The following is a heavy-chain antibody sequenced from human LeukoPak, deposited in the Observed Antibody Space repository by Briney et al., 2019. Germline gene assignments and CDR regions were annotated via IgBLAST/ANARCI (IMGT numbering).Heavy chain of an antibody. J-gene: IGHJ6*02. Sequence: PGRSLRLYCAASGFTFSSYGMHWLRQAPGMGLEWVAVIRYDGSNKYYEDYVKGRFTISRDNSKNTLYLQMNSLRAEDTAVYYCARDVIAAADHYYYYGMDVWGQGTTVTVSS. CDR2: IRYDGSNK. D-gene: IGHD6-13*01. V-gene: IGHV3-33*01. CDR1: GFTFSSYG. CDR3: ARDVIAAADHYYYYGMDV.